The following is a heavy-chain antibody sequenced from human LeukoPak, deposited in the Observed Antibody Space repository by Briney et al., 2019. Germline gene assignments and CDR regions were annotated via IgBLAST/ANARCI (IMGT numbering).Heavy chain of an antibody. CDR1: GFTFSNSV. J-gene: IGHJ4*02. D-gene: IGHD6-19*01. CDR2: INDSGGSA. V-gene: IGHV3-23*01. CDR3: ARGVSGWPYYLDY. Sequence: GGSLRLSCAASGFTFSNSVMSWVRLAPGKGLEWVSSINDSGGSAYYADSVKGRFTISRDNSKNTLYLQMNSLRAEDTAVYYCARGVSGWPYYLDYWGQGALVTVSS.